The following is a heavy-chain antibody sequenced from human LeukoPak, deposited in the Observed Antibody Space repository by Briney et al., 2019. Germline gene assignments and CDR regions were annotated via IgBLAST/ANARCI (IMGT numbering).Heavy chain of an antibody. D-gene: IGHD6-25*01. CDR2: ISGSNSYI. Sequence: GGSLRLSCAASGFTFNSYSMNWVRQAPGKGLEWVSSISGSNSYIYYADSMKGRFTISRHNAKNSLYLQMNSLRAEDTALYSCARENPIAAGDYWGQGTLVTVSS. CDR1: GFTFNSYS. V-gene: IGHV3-21*04. J-gene: IGHJ4*02. CDR3: ARENPIAAGDY.